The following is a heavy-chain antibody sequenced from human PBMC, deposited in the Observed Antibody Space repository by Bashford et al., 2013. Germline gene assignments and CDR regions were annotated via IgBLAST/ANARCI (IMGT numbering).Heavy chain of an antibody. Sequence: SSETLSLTCAVYGGSFSGYYWSWIRQPPGKGLEWIGEINHSGSTNYNPSLKSRVTISVDTSKNQFSLKLSSVTAADTAVYYCATSFPRDRGIAAVNRKLDYWGQGTLVTVSS. J-gene: IGHJ4*02. CDR3: ATSFPRDRGIAAVNRKLDY. D-gene: IGHD6-13*01. CDR1: GGSFSGYY. CDR2: INHSGST. V-gene: IGHV4-34*01.